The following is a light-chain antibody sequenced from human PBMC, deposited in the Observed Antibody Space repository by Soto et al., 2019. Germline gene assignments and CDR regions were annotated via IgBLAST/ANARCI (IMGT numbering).Light chain of an antibody. Sequence: QSVLTQPPSVSGAPGQRVTISCTGSSSNIGAGYDVHWYQQLPGTAPKLLIYGNNNRPSGVPDRFSGSKSGTSASLAVTGLQAEDEADYYCQSYATGLSVLYVFGTGTKVTVL. CDR2: GNN. CDR1: SSNIGAGYD. J-gene: IGLJ1*01. V-gene: IGLV1-40*01. CDR3: QSYATGLSVLYV.